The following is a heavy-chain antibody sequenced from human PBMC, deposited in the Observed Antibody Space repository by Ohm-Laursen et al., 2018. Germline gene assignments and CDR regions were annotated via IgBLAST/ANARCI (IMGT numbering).Heavy chain of an antibody. D-gene: IGHD3-3*01. CDR2: ISSSGSTI. V-gene: IGHV3-11*01. CDR1: GFTFSDYY. CDR3: AAYDFWSGYYPFEY. J-gene: IGHJ4*02. Sequence: SLRLSCAASGFTFSDYYMSWIRQAPGKGLEWVSYISSSGSTIYYADSVKGRFTISRDNAKNSLYLQMNSLRAEDTAVYYCAAYDFWSGYYPFEYWGQGTLVTASS.